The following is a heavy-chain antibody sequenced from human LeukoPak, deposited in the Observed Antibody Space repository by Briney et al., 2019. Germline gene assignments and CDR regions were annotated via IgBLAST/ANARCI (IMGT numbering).Heavy chain of an antibody. CDR2: VYYSGST. V-gene: IGHV4-31*03. D-gene: IGHD3-22*01. Sequence: KPSETLSLTCTVSGGSISSGGYYWSWIRQHPGKGLEWIGYVYYSGSTYYNPSLKSRVTISVDTSKNQFSLKLSSVTAADTAVYYCATEQSADSSGYYYYYGMDVWGQGTTVTVSS. CDR1: GGSISSGGYY. J-gene: IGHJ6*02. CDR3: ATEQSADSSGYYYYYGMDV.